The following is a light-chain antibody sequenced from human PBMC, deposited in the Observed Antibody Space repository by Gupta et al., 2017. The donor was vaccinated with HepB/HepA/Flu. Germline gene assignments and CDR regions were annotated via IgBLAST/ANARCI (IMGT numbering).Light chain of an antibody. J-gene: IGLJ2*01. CDR3: QMWDIGTVV. CDR2: RDS. CDR1: NFGSKS. V-gene: IGLV3-9*01. Sequence: SHELTQSLSVSVALGQTARITCGGNNFGSKSVHWYQQKPGQAPMLVMYRDSLRPSGLPERFSGSDSGITATLTITRAQAGDEDDYYCQMWDIGTVVFGGGTKLTVL.